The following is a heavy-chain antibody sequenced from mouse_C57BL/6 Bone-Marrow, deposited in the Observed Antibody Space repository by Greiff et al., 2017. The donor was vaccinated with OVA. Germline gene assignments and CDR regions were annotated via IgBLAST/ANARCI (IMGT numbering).Heavy chain of an antibody. J-gene: IGHJ1*03. CDR1: GFSLTSYG. V-gene: IGHV2-2*01. D-gene: IGHD1-1*01. CDR3: ARNDGSSYYWYYDV. Sequence: QVHVKQSGPGLVQPSQSLSITCTVSGFSLTSYGVHWVRQSPGKGLEWLGVIWSGGSTDYNAAFISRLSISKDNSKSQVFFKMNSQQADDTAIYYCARNDGSSYYWYYDVWGTGTTVTVSS. CDR2: IWSGGST.